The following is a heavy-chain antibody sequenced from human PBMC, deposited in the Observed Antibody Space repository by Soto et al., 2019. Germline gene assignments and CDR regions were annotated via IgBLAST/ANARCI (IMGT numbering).Heavy chain of an antibody. D-gene: IGHD4-4*01. J-gene: IGHJ6*03. Sequence: ASVKVSFKASGYTFRSYGISWVRQAPGQGLEWMGWISGYNGNTHYSQKFQGKVTMTTDTSTSTAYMELRDLRSDDTAVYYCAKADSNYAGRFYYYYMDVWGTGTMVTVSS. V-gene: IGHV1-18*01. CDR3: AKADSNYAGRFYYYYMDV. CDR2: ISGYNGNT. CDR1: GYTFRSYG.